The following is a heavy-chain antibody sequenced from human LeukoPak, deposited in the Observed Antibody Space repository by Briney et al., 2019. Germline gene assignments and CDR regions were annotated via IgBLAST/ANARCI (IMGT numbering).Heavy chain of an antibody. CDR1: GGSITSCNYY. CDR3: ARFSTGSLHYFDS. CDR2: LHSSGKT. Sequence: PSETLSLTCTVSGGSITSCNYYWSWLRQPAGKGLEWIGRLHSSGKTNYNPPLKSRVTISVDTSKNQFSLHLTSVTAADTAIYYCARFSTGSLHYFDSWGQGTLVTASS. J-gene: IGHJ4*02. D-gene: IGHD1-1*01. V-gene: IGHV4-61*02.